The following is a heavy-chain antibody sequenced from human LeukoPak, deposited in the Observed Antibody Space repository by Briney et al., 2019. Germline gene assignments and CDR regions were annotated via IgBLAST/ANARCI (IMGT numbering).Heavy chain of an antibody. V-gene: IGHV3-48*01. CDR3: ARGRWGYCSGGSCVFRKHYYYMDV. CDR2: ISSTSSTI. D-gene: IGHD2-15*01. CDR1: GFTFSSFS. Sequence: GGSLRLSCAASGFTFSSFSMNWVRQAPGKGLEWVSYISSTSSTIYYADSVKGRFTISRDNAKNSLYLQMNSLRAEDTAVYYCARGRWGYCSGGSCVFRKHYYYMDVWGKGTTVTVSS. J-gene: IGHJ6*03.